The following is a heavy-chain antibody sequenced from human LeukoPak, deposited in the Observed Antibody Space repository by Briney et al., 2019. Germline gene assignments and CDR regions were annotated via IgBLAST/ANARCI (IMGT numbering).Heavy chain of an antibody. V-gene: IGHV4-59*01. CDR2: IYYSWST. CDR1: GGSISSYY. D-gene: IGHD2-21*01. CDR3: XXXXXXXXXXXRENYYYYYMDV. J-gene: IGHJ6*03. Sequence: SETLSLTCTVSGGSISSYYWSWIRQPPGKGLEGIGYIYYSWSTNYNPSLKSRVTISVDTPKNQFSLKLRSVTAADQARYYLXXXXXXXXXXXRENYYYYYMDVWGKGTTVTISS.